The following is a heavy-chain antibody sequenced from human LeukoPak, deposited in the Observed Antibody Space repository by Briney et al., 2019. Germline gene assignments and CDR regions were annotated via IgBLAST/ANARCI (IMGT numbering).Heavy chain of an antibody. V-gene: IGHV4-34*01. CDR2: INHSGST. J-gene: IGHJ4*02. D-gene: IGHD3-16*01. CDR1: GGSFSGYY. Sequence: PSETLSLACAVYGGSFSGYYWSWIRQPPGKGLEWIGEINHSGSTNYNPSLKSRVTISVDTSKNQFSLKLSSVTAADTAVYYCARAGGFFSPFGYWGQGTLVTVSS. CDR3: ARAGGFFSPFGY.